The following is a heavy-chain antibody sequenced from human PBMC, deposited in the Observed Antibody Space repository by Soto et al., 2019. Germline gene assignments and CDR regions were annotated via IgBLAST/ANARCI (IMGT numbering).Heavy chain of an antibody. D-gene: IGHD3-10*01. CDR2: ISYDGSNK. Sequence: QVQLVESGGGVVQPGRSLRLSCAASGFTFSSYAMHWVRQAPGKGLEWVAVISYDGSNKYYADSVKGRFTISRDNSKNTLYLQMNSLRAEDTALYYCARERRHYYGKSLDYWGQGTLVTVSS. J-gene: IGHJ4*02. CDR1: GFTFSSYA. CDR3: ARERRHYYGKSLDY. V-gene: IGHV3-30-3*01.